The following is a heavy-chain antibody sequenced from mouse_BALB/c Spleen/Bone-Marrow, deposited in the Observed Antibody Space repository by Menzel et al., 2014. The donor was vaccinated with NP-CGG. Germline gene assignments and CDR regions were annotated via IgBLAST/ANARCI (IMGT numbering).Heavy chain of an antibody. Sequence: QVHVKQSGAELVRPGTSVKVSCKASGYAFTNYLIEWVKQRPGQGLEWIGVINPGSGGTNYNEKFKGKATLTADKSSSTAYMQLSSLTSDDSAVYFCARGDYRYDGFAYWVQGTLVTVSA. D-gene: IGHD2-14*01. V-gene: IGHV1-54*01. CDR3: ARGDYRYDGFAY. CDR2: INPGSGGT. CDR1: GYAFTNYL. J-gene: IGHJ3*01.